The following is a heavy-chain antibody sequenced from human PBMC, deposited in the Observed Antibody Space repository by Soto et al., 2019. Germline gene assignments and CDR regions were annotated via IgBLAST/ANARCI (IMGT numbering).Heavy chain of an antibody. D-gene: IGHD2-15*01. V-gene: IGHV3-7*01. CDR1: GFTFSSYW. CDR2: IKQDGSEK. Sequence: EVQLVESGGGLVQPGGSLRLSCAASGFTFSSYWMSWVRQAPGKGLEWVANIKQDGSEKYYVDSVKGRFTISRDNAKNSLYLQMNSLRAEDTAVYYCARDSVHCSGGGCYSDDWFDPWGQGTLVTVSS. CDR3: ARDSVHCSGGGCYSDDWFDP. J-gene: IGHJ5*02.